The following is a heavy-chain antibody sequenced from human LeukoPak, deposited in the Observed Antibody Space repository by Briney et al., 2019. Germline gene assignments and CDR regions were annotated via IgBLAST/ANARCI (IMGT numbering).Heavy chain of an antibody. V-gene: IGHV1-2*02. CDR3: ARDREWRSSPTGEFDY. J-gene: IGHJ4*02. Sequence: GASVKVSCKASGYTFTGHYMHWVRQAPGQGLEWMGWINPNSGGTNYAQKFQGRVTMTRDTSISTAYMELSRLRSDDTAVYYCARDREWRSSPTGEFDYWGQGTLVTVSS. CDR2: INPNSGGT. D-gene: IGHD6-13*01. CDR1: GYTFTGHY.